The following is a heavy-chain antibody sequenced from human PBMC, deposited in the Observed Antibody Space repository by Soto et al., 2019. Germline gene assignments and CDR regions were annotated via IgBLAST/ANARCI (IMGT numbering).Heavy chain of an antibody. V-gene: IGHV1-3*01. CDR2: INACSGNT. CDR1: GYTFTSYA. CDR3: ARSIAAAVDFDY. J-gene: IGHJ4*02. Sequence: ASVKVSCKASGYTFTSYAMHWVRQAPGQRLEWMGWINACSGNTKYSQKFQGRVTMTTDTSASTAYMELRSLRSDDTAVYYCARSIAAAVDFDYWGQGTLVTVSS. D-gene: IGHD6-13*01.